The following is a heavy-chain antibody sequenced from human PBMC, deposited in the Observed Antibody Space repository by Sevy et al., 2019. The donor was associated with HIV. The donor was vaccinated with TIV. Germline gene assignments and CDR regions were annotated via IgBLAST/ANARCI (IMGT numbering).Heavy chain of an antibody. Sequence: GGSLRLSCAASGLIFSKFALSWVRQAPGRGLEWVSAVSGNDGSTYYAASVKGRFTISRDISENMLYLQMNSLSAEDTAVYYCAKDFSYGGNSWNFDFWGQGTLVTVSS. J-gene: IGHJ4*02. CDR1: GLIFSKFA. D-gene: IGHD4-17*01. CDR2: VSGNDGST. CDR3: AKDFSYGGNSWNFDF. V-gene: IGHV3-23*01.